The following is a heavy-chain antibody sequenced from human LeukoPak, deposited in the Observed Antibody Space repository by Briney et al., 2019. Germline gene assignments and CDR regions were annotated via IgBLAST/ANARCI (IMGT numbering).Heavy chain of an antibody. CDR2: IKISGYA. J-gene: IGHJ4*02. CDR1: GFTFNNYV. D-gene: IGHD6-19*01. V-gene: IGHV3-23*01. CDR3: AKVRPPPGSGWYGGDDS. Sequence: GGSLRLSCTASGFTFNNYVMSWVRQAPGKGLEWVSSIKISGYADYADSVKGRFTISRDNSKNTLYLQMNSLRVEDTAVYYCAKVRPPPGSGWYGGDDSWGQGTLVTVSS.